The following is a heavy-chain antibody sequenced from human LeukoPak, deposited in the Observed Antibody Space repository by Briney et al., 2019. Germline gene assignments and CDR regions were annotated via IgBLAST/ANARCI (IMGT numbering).Heavy chain of an antibody. CDR2: ISTYDGNS. V-gene: IGHV1-18*01. CDR3: ARDVGRHCIGGTCALDD. Sequence: ASVKVSCKTSGYTFTTYGITWVRQAPGQGLEWMGWISTYDGNSNSAQKLQGRVTMTRDTSTSTAYMELRSLRYDDTAVYYCARDVGRHCIGGTCALDDWGQGTLVTVSS. D-gene: IGHD2-15*01. J-gene: IGHJ4*02. CDR1: GYTFTTYG.